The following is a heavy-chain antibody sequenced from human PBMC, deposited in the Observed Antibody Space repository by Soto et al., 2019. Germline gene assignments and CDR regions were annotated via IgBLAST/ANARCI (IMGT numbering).Heavy chain of an antibody. J-gene: IGHJ5*02. Sequence: ASVKVSCKSSGYTFTSYAMHWVRQAPGQRLEWMGWINAGNGNTKYSQKFQGRVTITRDTSASTAYMELSSLRSEDTAVYYCARDPQGYCSGGSCYPNWFDPWGQGTLVTVS. CDR2: INAGNGNT. V-gene: IGHV1-3*01. CDR3: ARDPQGYCSGGSCYPNWFDP. D-gene: IGHD2-15*01. CDR1: GYTFTSYA.